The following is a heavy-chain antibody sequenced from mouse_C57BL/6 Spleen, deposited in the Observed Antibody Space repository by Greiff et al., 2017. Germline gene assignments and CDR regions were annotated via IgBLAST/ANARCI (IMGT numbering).Heavy chain of an antibody. CDR2: IDPSDSET. J-gene: IGHJ1*03. CDR3: ARGRGTRGYWYFDV. Sequence: QVQLQQPGAELVRPGSSVKLSCKASGYTFTSYWMHWVKQRPIQGLEWIGNIDPSDSETHYNQKFKDKATLTVDKSSSTAYMQLSSLTSEDSAVYYCARGRGTRGYWYFDVWGTGTTVTVSS. CDR1: GYTFTSYW. V-gene: IGHV1-52*01. D-gene: IGHD1-1*01.